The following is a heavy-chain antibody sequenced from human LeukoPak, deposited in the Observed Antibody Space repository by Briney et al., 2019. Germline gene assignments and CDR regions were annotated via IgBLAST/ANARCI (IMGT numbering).Heavy chain of an antibody. CDR1: GFTFSSYG. D-gene: IGHD6-19*01. CDR2: ISYDGSNK. CDR3: ARGEAVAGFDY. J-gene: IGHJ4*02. V-gene: IGHV3-30*03. Sequence: GGSLRLSCAASGFTFSSYGMHWVRQAPGKGLEWVAVISYDGSNKYYADSVKGRFTISRDNSKNTLYLQMNSLRAEDTAVYYCARGEAVAGFDYWGQGTLVTVSS.